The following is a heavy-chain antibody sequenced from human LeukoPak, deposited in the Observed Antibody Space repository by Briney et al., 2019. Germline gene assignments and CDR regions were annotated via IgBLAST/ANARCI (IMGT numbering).Heavy chain of an antibody. CDR3: ARCSGSSTYHSDDF. CDR1: XXXXXXXX. CDR2: XXSXXRXX. J-gene: IGHJ4*02. D-gene: IGHD2-15*01. V-gene: IGHV3-21*01. Sequence: PGGSLRLSCVVXXXXXXXXXXXXVXXXXXXXXXXXXXXXSXXRXXYYXDSXKGRVTISRDNAKNSGYLQMNSLRAEDTXVYYCARCSGSSTYHSDDFWGQGTLVTVSS.